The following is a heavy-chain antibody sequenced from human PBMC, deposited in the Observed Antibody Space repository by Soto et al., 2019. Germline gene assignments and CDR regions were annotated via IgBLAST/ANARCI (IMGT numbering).Heavy chain of an antibody. CDR1: GYTFTSYG. D-gene: IGHD4-17*01. CDR2: ISAYNGNT. CDR3: ARNYCDLFGLFVGAGPRWYFDY. Sequence: QVQLVQSGAEVKKPGASVKVSCKASGYTFTSYGISWVRQAPGQGLEWMGWISAYNGNTNYAQKLQGRVTMTTDTSTSTAYMELRSLRSDDTAVYYCARNYCDLFGLFVGAGPRWYFDYWGQGTLVTVSS. J-gene: IGHJ4*02. V-gene: IGHV1-18*01.